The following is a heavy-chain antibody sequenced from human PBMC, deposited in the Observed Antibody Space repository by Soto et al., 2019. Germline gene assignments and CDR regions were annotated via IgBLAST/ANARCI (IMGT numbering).Heavy chain of an antibody. V-gene: IGHV3-30-3*01. J-gene: IGHJ4*02. CDR2: ISYDGSDR. Sequence: GGSLRLSCGVSGFTFRSYAMHWVRQAPGKGLERVALISYDGSDRYSADSVKGRFTISRDNSKNTVYLQMNSLRVEDTAVYYCAREAEANDYWGQGTLVTVSS. CDR1: GFTFRSYA. CDR3: AREAEANDY.